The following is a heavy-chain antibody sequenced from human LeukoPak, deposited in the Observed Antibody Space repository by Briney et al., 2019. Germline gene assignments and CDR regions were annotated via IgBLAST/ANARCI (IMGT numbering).Heavy chain of an antibody. J-gene: IGHJ4*02. Sequence: GGSLRLSCAASGFTVSSNYMSWVRQAPGKGLEWVSVIYSGGSTYYADSVKGRFTISRDNSKNTLYLQMNSLRAEDTAVYYCARDLRSAAGIMGGFDYWGQGTLVTVSS. CDR2: IYSGGST. V-gene: IGHV3-53*01. D-gene: IGHD6-13*01. CDR3: ARDLRSAAGIMGGFDY. CDR1: GFTVSSNY.